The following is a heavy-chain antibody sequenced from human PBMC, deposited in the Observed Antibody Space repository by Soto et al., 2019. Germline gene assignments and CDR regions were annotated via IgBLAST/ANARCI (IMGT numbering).Heavy chain of an antibody. D-gene: IGHD3-3*01. J-gene: IGHJ5*02. Sequence: ETLSLTCTVSGGSISSYYWSWIRQPPGKGLEWIGHIYYSGSTNYNPSLKSRVTISVDTSKNQFSLKLSSVTAADTAVYYCARSEPYYDFWSGYYMGVNWFDPWGQGTLVTVSS. CDR3: ARSEPYYDFWSGYYMGVNWFDP. CDR1: GGSISSYY. CDR2: IYYSGST. V-gene: IGHV4-59*01.